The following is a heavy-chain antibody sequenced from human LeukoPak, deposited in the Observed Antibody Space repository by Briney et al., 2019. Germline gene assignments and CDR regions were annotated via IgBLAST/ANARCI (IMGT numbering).Heavy chain of an antibody. V-gene: IGHV3-23*01. CDR2: ISGSGGST. CDR1: GITLSNYG. D-gene: IGHD2/OR15-2a*01. CDR3: AKRGVVIRVILVGFHKEAYYFDS. J-gene: IGHJ4*02. Sequence: GGSLRLSCAVSGITLSNYGMSWVRQAPGKGVEWVAGISGSGGSTNYADSVKGRFTIYRDNPKNTPFLQMNSLRAEDTAVYFCAKRGVVIRVILVGFHKEAYYFDSWGQGALVTVSS.